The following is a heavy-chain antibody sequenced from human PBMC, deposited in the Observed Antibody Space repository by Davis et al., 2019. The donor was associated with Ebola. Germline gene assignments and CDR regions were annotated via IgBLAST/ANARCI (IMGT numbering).Heavy chain of an antibody. CDR3: ARDVGAAAGGDGDDY. CDR2: IIPIFGTA. D-gene: IGHD6-13*01. J-gene: IGHJ4*02. Sequence: AASVKVSCKASGGTFSSYAISWVRQAPGQGLEWMGGIIPIFGTANYAQKFQGRVTITADESTSTAYMELSSLRSEDTAVYYCARDVGAAAGGDGDDYWGQGTLATVSS. CDR1: GGTFSSYA. V-gene: IGHV1-69*13.